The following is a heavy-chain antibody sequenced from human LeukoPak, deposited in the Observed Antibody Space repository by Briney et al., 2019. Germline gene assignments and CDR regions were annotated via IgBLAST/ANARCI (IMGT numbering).Heavy chain of an antibody. CDR3: ARRSGIAVAGAFDY. D-gene: IGHD6-19*01. V-gene: IGHV3-23*01. Sequence: GGSLRLSCAASGFTFSSSAMSWVRQAPGKGLEWVSSISGSGSGDSTDYADSVKGRFTISRDNSKNTLYLQMNSLRAEDTALYYCARRSGIAVAGAFDYWGQGTLVTVSS. CDR1: GFTFSSSA. J-gene: IGHJ4*02. CDR2: ISGSGSGDST.